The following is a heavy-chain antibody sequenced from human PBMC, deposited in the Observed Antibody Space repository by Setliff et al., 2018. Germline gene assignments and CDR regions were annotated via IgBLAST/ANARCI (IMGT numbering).Heavy chain of an antibody. CDR1: GGTFSSYA. J-gene: IGHJ4*02. Sequence: SVKVSCKASGGTFSSYAISWVRQAPGQGLEWMGGIIPFLGIANYAQKFQGRVTMTRDTSISTAYMELSRLRSDDTAVYYCARAFPHSTIAIPAAMGYYFDYWGQGTLVTVSS. CDR2: IIPFLGIA. V-gene: IGHV1-69*10. D-gene: IGHD2-2*01. CDR3: ARAFPHSTIAIPAAMGYYFDY.